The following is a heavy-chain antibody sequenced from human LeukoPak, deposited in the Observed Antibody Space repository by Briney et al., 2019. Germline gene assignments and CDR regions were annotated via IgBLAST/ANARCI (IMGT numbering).Heavy chain of an antibody. V-gene: IGHV3-23*01. CDR3: ANSYDSSGYYWDPFDY. CDR1: GFTFSSYA. CDR2: ISGSGGST. D-gene: IGHD3-22*01. J-gene: IGHJ4*02. Sequence: GGSLRLSCAASGFTFSSYAMSWVRQAPGKGLEWVSAISGSGGSTYYADSVKGRFTISRDNSKNTLYLQMNSLRAEDTAVYYCANSYDSSGYYWDPFDYWGQGTLVTVS.